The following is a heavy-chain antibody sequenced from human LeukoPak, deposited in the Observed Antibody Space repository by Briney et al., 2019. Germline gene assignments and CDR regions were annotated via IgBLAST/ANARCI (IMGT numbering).Heavy chain of an antibody. V-gene: IGHV4-34*01. CDR2: INHSGST. CDR1: GGSFSGYY. Sequence: SETLSLTCAVYGGSFSGYYWSWIRQPPGKGLEWIGEINHSGSTNYNPSLKSRVTISVDTSKNQFSLKLSSVTAADTAVYYCARDGDFWSGYSYYFDYWGQGTLVTVSS. CDR3: ARDGDFWSGYSYYFDY. J-gene: IGHJ4*02. D-gene: IGHD3-3*01.